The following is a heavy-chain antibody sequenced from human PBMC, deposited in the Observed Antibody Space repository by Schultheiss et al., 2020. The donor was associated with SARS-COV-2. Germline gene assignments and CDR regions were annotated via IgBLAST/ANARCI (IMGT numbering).Heavy chain of an antibody. CDR1: GGTFSRNS. Sequence: SVKVSCKASGGTFSRNSISWVRQAPGQGLEWMGGIIPIFGTANYAQKFQGRVTITADESTSTAYMELSSLRSEDMAVYYCARDRYDFWSGYVSYWYFDLWGRGTLVTVSS. V-gene: IGHV1-69*13. CDR2: IIPIFGTA. J-gene: IGHJ2*01. CDR3: ARDRYDFWSGYVSYWYFDL. D-gene: IGHD3-3*01.